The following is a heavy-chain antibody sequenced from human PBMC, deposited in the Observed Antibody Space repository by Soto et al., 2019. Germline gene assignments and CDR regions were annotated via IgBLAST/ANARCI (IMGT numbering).Heavy chain of an antibody. CDR2: IIPIFGTA. CDR1: GGTFSSYA. CDR3: ARGSAYCGGDCYFLYFDY. J-gene: IGHJ4*01. Sequence: GASVKFSCKASGGTFSSYAIIWVRQAPGQGLEWMGGIIPIFGTANYAQKFQGRVTITADESTSTAYMELSSLRSEDTAVYYCARGSAYCGGDCYFLYFDYWGHGTLVTVSS. V-gene: IGHV1-69*13. D-gene: IGHD2-21*02.